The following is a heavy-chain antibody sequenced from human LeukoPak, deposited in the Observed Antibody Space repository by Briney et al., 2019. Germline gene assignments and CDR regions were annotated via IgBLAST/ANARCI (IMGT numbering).Heavy chain of an antibody. Sequence: SETLSLTCTVSGGSISSSSYSWGRIRQPPGEGLEWIGSIYYSGSTYYNPSLKSRVTISVDTSKNQFSLKLSSVTAADTAVYYCARHTTLSIAAQFDYWGQGTLVTVSS. V-gene: IGHV4-39*01. CDR3: ARHTTLSIAAQFDY. CDR2: IYYSGST. CDR1: GGSISSSSYS. D-gene: IGHD6-6*01. J-gene: IGHJ4*02.